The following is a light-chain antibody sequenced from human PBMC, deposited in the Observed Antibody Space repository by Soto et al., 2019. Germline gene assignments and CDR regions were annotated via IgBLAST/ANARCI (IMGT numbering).Light chain of an antibody. CDR3: QQSYTTPIT. J-gene: IGKJ5*01. CDR2: AAS. Sequence: DSQMTQSPSSLSASVGYRVPITCRASQSISSYLNWYQQKPGKAPKLLIYAASSLQSGVPSRFSGSGSGTDFTLTIRSLQPEDFATYYCQQSYTTPITFGRGTRLEI. V-gene: IGKV1-39*01. CDR1: QSISSY.